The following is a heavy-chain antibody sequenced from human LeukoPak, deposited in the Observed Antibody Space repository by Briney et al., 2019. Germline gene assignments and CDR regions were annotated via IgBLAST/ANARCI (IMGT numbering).Heavy chain of an antibody. CDR1: GGSISSYY. Sequence: SETLSLTCTVSGGSISSYYWSWIRQPAGKGLEWIGRIYTSGSTNYNPSLKSRVTMSVDTSKNQFSLKLSSVTAADTAVYYCARDVEAAGRHYYYYGMDVWGQGTTVTVSS. V-gene: IGHV4-4*07. CDR3: ARDVEAAGRHYYYYGMDV. J-gene: IGHJ6*02. D-gene: IGHD6-13*01. CDR2: IYTSGST.